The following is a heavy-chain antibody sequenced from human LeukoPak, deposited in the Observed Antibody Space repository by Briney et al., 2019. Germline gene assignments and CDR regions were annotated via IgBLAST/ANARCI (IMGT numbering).Heavy chain of an antibody. CDR1: GFTFSSYA. CDR2: KRYDGSTK. J-gene: IGHJ4*02. V-gene: IGHV3-30*02. Sequence: GGSLRLSCAASGFTFSSYAMSWVRQAPGKGLEWVAFKRYDGSTKYYADSVKGRFTISRDNSKNTLYLQMNSLRAEDTAVYYCAKDEAPAFDYWGQGTLVTVSS. CDR3: AKDEAPAFDY.